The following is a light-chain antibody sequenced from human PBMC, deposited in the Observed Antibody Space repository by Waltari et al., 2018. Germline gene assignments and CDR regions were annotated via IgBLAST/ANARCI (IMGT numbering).Light chain of an antibody. V-gene: IGLV1-40*01. CDR2: GNS. CDR3: QAYDRSLSGSV. Sequence: QSVLTQPPSVSGAPGQRVTISCTGSSSNTGAGYDVNWYQQLPGTAPKLLIYGNSNRLSGFPDRVSGSKSGASASLAISGLQAEDEAEYYCQAYDRSLSGSVFGGGTKLTVL. J-gene: IGLJ2*01. CDR1: SSNTGAGYD.